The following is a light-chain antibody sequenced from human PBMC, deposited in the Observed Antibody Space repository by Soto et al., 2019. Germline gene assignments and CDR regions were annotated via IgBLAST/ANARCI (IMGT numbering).Light chain of an antibody. V-gene: IGKV1-39*01. J-gene: IGKJ4*01. CDR3: QQSFRTPLT. Sequence: DIQMTQSPSSLSASVGDRATITCRASQRISSYLNWYQQKPGKAPKLLIYAASNLQSGVPSRFTCSGSGTDFTLTISSRLPEDFATYYCQQSFRTPLTFGGGTKVDIK. CDR1: QRISSY. CDR2: AAS.